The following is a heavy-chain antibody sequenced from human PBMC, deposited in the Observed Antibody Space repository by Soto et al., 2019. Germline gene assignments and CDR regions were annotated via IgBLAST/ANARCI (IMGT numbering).Heavy chain of an antibody. J-gene: IGHJ4*02. CDR3: TRRDGLDY. CDR2: IRSKANSYAT. V-gene: IGHV3-73*02. D-gene: IGHD2-8*01. CDR1: GFTFSGSA. Sequence: EVQLVESGGGLVQPGGSLKLSCAASGFTFSGSAMHWVRQASGKGLEWVGRIRSKANSYATTYAASVKGRFTIPRDDSKNTAYLQMNSLKTEDTAVYYCTRRDGLDYWGQGTLVTVSS.